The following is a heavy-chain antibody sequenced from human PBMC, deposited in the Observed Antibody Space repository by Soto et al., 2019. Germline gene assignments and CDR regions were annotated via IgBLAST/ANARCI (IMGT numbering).Heavy chain of an antibody. CDR2: ISSSSSYI. CDR3: ARDHLVLYGGNRDWFDP. D-gene: IGHD2-15*01. CDR1: GFTFSSYS. J-gene: IGHJ5*02. Sequence: EVQLVESGGGLVKPGGSLRLSCAASGFTFSSYSMNWVRQAPGKELEWVSSISSSSSYIYYADSVKGRFTISRDNAKNSLYLQMNSLRAEDTAVYYCARDHLVLYGGNRDWFDPWGQGTLVTVSS. V-gene: IGHV3-21*01.